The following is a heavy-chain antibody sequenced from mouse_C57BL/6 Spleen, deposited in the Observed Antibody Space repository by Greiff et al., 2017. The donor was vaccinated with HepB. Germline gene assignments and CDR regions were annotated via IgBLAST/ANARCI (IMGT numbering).Heavy chain of an antibody. Sequence: VQLQQSGAELVKPGASVKISCKASGYAFSRYWMNWVKQRPGKGLEWIGQIYPGDGDTNYNGQFKGKATLTADKSSSTAYMQLSSLTSEDAAVYFCARRAANWDWGYAMDYWGQGTSVTVSS. CDR2: IYPGDGDT. D-gene: IGHD4-1*01. CDR1: GYAFSRYW. CDR3: ARRAANWDWGYAMDY. J-gene: IGHJ4*01. V-gene: IGHV1-80*01.